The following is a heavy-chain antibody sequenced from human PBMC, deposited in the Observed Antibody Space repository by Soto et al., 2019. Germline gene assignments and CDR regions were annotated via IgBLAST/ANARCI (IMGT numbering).Heavy chain of an antibody. V-gene: IGHV1-69*06. J-gene: IGHJ6*02. CDR1: GGIFSSFT. Sequence: GASVKVSCKASGGIFSSFTISWVRQAPGQGLEWLGGIIPIFDTPTYAQNFQGRVTITADKSTNTVYMELSSLRSEDTAVYYCATHGATTTARGEMKRYYSVMGVWGQGTTVTVYS. CDR3: ATHGATTTARGEMKRYYSVMGV. D-gene: IGHD3-10*01. CDR2: IIPIFDTP.